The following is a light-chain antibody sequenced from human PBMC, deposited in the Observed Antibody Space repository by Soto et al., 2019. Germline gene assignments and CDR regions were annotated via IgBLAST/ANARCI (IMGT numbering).Light chain of an antibody. CDR2: AAS. J-gene: IGKJ2*01. CDR3: QQSYRTPYT. V-gene: IGKV1-39*01. Sequence: DIQMTQSPSSLSASVGDRVTITCRASQTISTFLNWYQQKPGKAPKLLIYAASSLQSGVPLRFSGSESGTDFTLTISGLQPEDLATYYCQQSYRTPYTFGQGTKLEI. CDR1: QTISTF.